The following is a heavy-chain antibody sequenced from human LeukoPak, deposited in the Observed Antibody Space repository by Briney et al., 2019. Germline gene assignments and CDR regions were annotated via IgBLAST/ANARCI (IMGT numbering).Heavy chain of an antibody. Sequence: SETQSLTCNVSGDSINKSPYYWAWVRQPPGKGLEWIAAVYYSGSTYYNPSLKGRVTISVDTSKNQFFLSLTSVTAADTAVYFCARDPPYDHHIDVWGKGTTVTVSS. V-gene: IGHV4-39*07. CDR2: VYYSGST. J-gene: IGHJ6*03. D-gene: IGHD3-3*01. CDR1: GDSINKSPYY. CDR3: ARDPPYDHHIDV.